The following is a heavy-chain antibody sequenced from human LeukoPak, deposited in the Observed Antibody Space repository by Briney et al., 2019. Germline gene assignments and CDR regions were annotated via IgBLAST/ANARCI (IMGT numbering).Heavy chain of an antibody. J-gene: IGHJ5*02. D-gene: IGHD2-2*01. CDR2: IYYSGST. V-gene: IGHV4-59*12. CDR3: ARRPGRRDIAVVPASFWFAP. CDR1: GGSISSYY. Sequence: SETLSLTCTVSGGSISSYYWTWIRQPPGKGLEWIGYIYYSGSTNYNPSLKSRVTISVDTSKNQFSLKLSSVTAADTAVYYCARRPGRRDIAVVPASFWFAPWGQGTLVTVSS.